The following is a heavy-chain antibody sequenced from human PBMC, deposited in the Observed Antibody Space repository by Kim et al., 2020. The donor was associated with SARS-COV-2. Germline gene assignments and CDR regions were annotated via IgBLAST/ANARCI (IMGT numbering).Heavy chain of an antibody. CDR3: ARGGDYGDYDLDY. V-gene: IGHV1-2*02. Sequence: YAQKFQGRVTMTRDTSISTAYMELSRLRSDDTAVYYCARGGDYGDYDLDYWGQGTLVTVSS. J-gene: IGHJ4*02. D-gene: IGHD4-17*01.